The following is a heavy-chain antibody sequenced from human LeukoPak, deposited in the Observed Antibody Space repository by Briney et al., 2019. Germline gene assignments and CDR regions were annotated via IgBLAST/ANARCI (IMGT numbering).Heavy chain of an antibody. Sequence: SETLSLTCTVSGGSISSYYWSWIRQPPGKGLEWIGYIYYSGSTNYNHSLKSRVTISVDTSKNQFSLKLSSVTAADTAVYYCATEVRHYYDSSGYHYGPFDYWGQGTLVTVSS. CDR1: GGSISSYY. CDR2: IYYSGST. V-gene: IGHV4-59*01. D-gene: IGHD3-22*01. J-gene: IGHJ4*02. CDR3: ATEVRHYYDSSGYHYGPFDY.